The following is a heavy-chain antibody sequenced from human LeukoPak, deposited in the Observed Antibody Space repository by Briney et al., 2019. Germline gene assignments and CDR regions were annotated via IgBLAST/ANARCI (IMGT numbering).Heavy chain of an antibody. CDR2: INHSGST. J-gene: IGHJ4*02. CDR3: ASTEWELLSRY. CDR1: GGAFSGYY. V-gene: IGHV4-34*01. Sequence: SETLSLTCAVYGGAFSGYYWNWIRQPPGKGLEWIGEINHSGSTNYNPSLKSRVTISVDTSKNQFSLKLSSVTAADTAAYYCASTEWELLSRYWGQGTLVTVSS. D-gene: IGHD1-26*01.